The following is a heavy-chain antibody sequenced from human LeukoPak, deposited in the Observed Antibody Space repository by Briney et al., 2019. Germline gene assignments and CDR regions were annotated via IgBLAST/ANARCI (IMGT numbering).Heavy chain of an antibody. CDR3: AKDGDTAMVFDY. CDR1: GFTFSIYG. J-gene: IGHJ4*02. CDR2: IWYDGSSK. D-gene: IGHD5-18*01. V-gene: IGHV3-33*06. Sequence: PGRSLRLPCAASGFTFSIYGMHWVRQAPGKGLEWVAFIWYDGSSKYYADSVKGRFTISRDNSKNTLYLEVNSLRAEDTAVYYCAKDGDTAMVFDYWGQGTLVTVSS.